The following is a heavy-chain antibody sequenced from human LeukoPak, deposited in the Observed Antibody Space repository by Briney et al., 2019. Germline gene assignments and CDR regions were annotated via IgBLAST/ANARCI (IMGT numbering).Heavy chain of an antibody. CDR2: IYYSGST. V-gene: IGHV4-39*01. Sequence: SETLSLTCTVSGGSISSSSYYWGWIRQPPGKGLEWIGSIYYSGSTYYNPSLKSRVIISVDTSKNQFSLKLSFVTTADTAVYYCARALGYCSGGSCTRGYNWFDPWGQGTLVTVPS. J-gene: IGHJ5*02. D-gene: IGHD2-15*01. CDR3: ARALGYCSGGSCTRGYNWFDP. CDR1: GGSISSSSYY.